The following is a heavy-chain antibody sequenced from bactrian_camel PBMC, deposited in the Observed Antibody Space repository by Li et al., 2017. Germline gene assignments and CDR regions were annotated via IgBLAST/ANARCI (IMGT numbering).Heavy chain of an antibody. Sequence: VQLVESGGGLVQPGGSLRVSCVTSGFIFSSSGMSWVRQAPGKDLEWVSGITSGGGSTYYGDSVKGRFTISRDNAKNTAYLQMNSLKSEDTALYYCASMELWAYGQWGQGTQVTVSS. CDR3: ASMELWAYGQ. V-gene: IGHV3S40*01. D-gene: IGHD3*01. CDR1: GFIFSSSG. CDR2: ITSGGGST. J-gene: IGHJ4*01.